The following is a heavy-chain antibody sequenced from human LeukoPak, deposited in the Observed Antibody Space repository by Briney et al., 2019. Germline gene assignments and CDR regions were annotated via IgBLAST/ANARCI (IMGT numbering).Heavy chain of an antibody. Sequence: SQTLSLTCAISGDSVSSNSVAWNWVRQSPSRGLEWLGRTCYKSKWSNDYAFSVKGRITINPDTSKNQFSLQLNSVTPEDTAVYYCARDYSEGVWGSYRPFDYWGQGTLVTVSS. CDR3: ARDYSEGVWGSYRPFDY. V-gene: IGHV6-1*01. J-gene: IGHJ4*02. D-gene: IGHD3-16*02. CDR2: TCYKSKWSN. CDR1: GDSVSSNSVA.